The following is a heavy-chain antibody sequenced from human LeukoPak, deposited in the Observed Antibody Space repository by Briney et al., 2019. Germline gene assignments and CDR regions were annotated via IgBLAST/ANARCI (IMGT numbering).Heavy chain of an antibody. CDR2: IYYSGST. Sequence: SETLSLTCIFSGGSISSISNYYWSWIRQPPGKGLGWIGYIYYSGSTNYNPSLKSRVTISIDTSKNQFSLKLISVTAADTAVYYCARSDCSGGSCYINFDYWGQGTLVTVSS. CDR1: GGSISSISNYY. V-gene: IGHV4-61*01. D-gene: IGHD2-15*01. J-gene: IGHJ4*02. CDR3: ARSDCSGGSCYINFDY.